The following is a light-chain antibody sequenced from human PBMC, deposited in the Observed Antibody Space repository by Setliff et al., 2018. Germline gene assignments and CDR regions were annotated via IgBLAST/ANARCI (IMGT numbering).Light chain of an antibody. Sequence: QSALAQPAAVSGSPGQSIAISCAGTNSDVGGYNYVSWYQQHPNKAPKLLIYDVTGRPSGVSDRFSGSKSGNTASLTISGLQAEDEADYYCSSYTNSNTYVFGTGT. CDR1: NSDVGGYNY. CDR2: DVT. V-gene: IGLV2-14*03. J-gene: IGLJ1*01. CDR3: SSYTNSNTYV.